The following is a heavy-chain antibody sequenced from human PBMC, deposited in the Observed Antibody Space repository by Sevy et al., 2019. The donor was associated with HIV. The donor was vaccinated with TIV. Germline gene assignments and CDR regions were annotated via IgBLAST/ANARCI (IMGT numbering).Heavy chain of an antibody. CDR1: GGTFSSYA. D-gene: IGHD3-10*01. J-gene: IGHJ5*02. V-gene: IGHV1-69*13. CDR2: IIPIFGTA. CDR3: ARVGPTMVQGVILNWFDP. Sequence: ASVKVSCKASGGTFSSYAISWVRQAPGQGLEWMGGIIPIFGTANYAQKFQGRVTITADESTSTAYMELSSLRSEDTAVYYCARVGPTMVQGVILNWFDPWGRGTLVTVSS.